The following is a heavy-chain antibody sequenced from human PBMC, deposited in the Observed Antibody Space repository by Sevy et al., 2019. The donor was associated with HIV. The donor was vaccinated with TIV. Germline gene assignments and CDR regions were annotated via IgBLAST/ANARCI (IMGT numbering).Heavy chain of an antibody. V-gene: IGHV3-48*03. CDR1: GFTFSSYE. CDR3: VRDLPPSATTVAHFDY. Sequence: GGSLRLSCAASGFTFSSYEMNWVRQAPGEGPEWDSSITSSAANKYYSDSVKGRFTISRDNAKNSLFLQMNSLRAEDTAVYYCVRDLPPSATTVAHFDYWGQGTLVTVSS. D-gene: IGHD4-17*01. CDR2: ITSSAANK. J-gene: IGHJ4*02.